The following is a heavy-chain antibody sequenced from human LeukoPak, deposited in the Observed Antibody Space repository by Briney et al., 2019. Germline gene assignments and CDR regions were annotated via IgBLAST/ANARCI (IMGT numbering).Heavy chain of an antibody. D-gene: IGHD1-26*01. J-gene: IGHJ4*02. CDR2: ISSNSSYI. V-gene: IGHV3-21*01. CDR1: GFTFSSYS. CDR3: ARDRGMQWELLTPGSSD. Sequence: PGGSLRLSCAASGFTFSSYSMNWVRQAPGKGLEWVSSISSNSSYIYYADSVKGRFTISRDNAKNSLYLQMNSLRAEDTAVYYCARDRGMQWELLTPGSSDWGQGTLVTVSS.